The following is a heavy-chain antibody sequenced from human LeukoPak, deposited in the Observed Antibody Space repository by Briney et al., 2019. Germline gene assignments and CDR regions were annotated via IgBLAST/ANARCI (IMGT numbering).Heavy chain of an antibody. CDR1: GFTFSSYS. CDR3: ARDRVQFGDSYYYMDV. J-gene: IGHJ6*03. CDR2: ISSSSSTI. V-gene: IGHV3-48*04. Sequence: GGSLRLSCAASGFTFSSYSMNWVRQAPGKGLEWVSYISSSSSTIYYADSVKGRFTISRDNAKNSLYLEMKSLSAEDTAIYYCARDRVQFGDSYYYMDVWGKGTTVIVSS. D-gene: IGHD3-10*01.